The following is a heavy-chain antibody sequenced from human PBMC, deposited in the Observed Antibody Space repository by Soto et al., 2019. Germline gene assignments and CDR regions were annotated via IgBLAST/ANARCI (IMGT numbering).Heavy chain of an antibody. CDR2: IILALGTP. CDR3: GRYCTNTKCRGGYYLDL. V-gene: IGHV1-69*01. J-gene: IGHJ5*02. Sequence: QVLLVQYGAEMKQPGSSVSVSCRASGDSFTNYAFTWVRQAPGQGPEWLGGIILALGTPHYSQRFQGRLTITAEESSSTVYMELGSLRLDATAVYYCGRYCTNTKCRGGYYLDLWGQGTLLTVSS. CDR1: GDSFTNYA. D-gene: IGHD2-8*01.